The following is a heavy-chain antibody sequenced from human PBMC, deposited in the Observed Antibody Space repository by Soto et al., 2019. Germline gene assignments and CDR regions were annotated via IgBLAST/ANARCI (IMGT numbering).Heavy chain of an antibody. J-gene: IGHJ6*03. Sequence: GGSLRLSCAASGFTFSSYSMNWVRQAPGKGLEWVSSISSSSSYIYYADSVKGRFTISRDNAKNSLYLQMNSLRAEDTAVYYCARSVYCSSTSCYSWDYYYYMDVWGKGTTVTVSS. CDR2: ISSSSSYI. CDR1: GFTFSSYS. V-gene: IGHV3-21*01. D-gene: IGHD2-2*01. CDR3: ARSVYCSSTSCYSWDYYYYMDV.